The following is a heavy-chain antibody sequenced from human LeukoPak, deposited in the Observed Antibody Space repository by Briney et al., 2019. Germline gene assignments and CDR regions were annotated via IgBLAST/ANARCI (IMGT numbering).Heavy chain of an antibody. Sequence: PGRSLRLSCAASGFTFSSYGMHWVRQTPGKGLEWVAVISFDGGNKYSADSVKGRFTISRDNSKNTLFLQTNSLRAEDTAIYYCVKDVDRLAAAYYFDYWGQGTLVTVSS. D-gene: IGHD6-13*01. J-gene: IGHJ4*02. CDR2: ISFDGGNK. CDR3: VKDVDRLAAAYYFDY. CDR1: GFTFSSYG. V-gene: IGHV3-30*18.